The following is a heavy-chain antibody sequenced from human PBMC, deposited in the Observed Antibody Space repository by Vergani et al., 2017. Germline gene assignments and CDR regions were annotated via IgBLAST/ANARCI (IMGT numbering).Heavy chain of an antibody. Sequence: VQLVQSGAEVKKPGESLKISCKGSGYSFTSYWIGWVRQMPGKGLEWMGIIYPGDSDTRYSPSFQGQVTISADKSISTAYLQWSSLKASDTAMYYCVRGPDIVATIGTFYYYYGMDVWGQGTTVTVSS. CDR3: VRGPDIVATIGTFYYYYGMDV. CDR1: GYSFTSYW. J-gene: IGHJ6*02. CDR2: IYPGDSDT. V-gene: IGHV5-51*01. D-gene: IGHD5-12*01.